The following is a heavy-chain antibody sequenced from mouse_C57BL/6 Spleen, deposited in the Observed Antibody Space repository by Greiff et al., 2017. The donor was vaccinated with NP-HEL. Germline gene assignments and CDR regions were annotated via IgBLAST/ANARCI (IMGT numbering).Heavy chain of an antibody. CDR3: ARREIYYDYVDY. Sequence: EVQLQQSGPELVKPGASVKMSCKASGYTFTDYNMHWVKQSHGKSLEWIGYINPNNGGTSYSQKFKGKATLTVNKSSSTAYMELRSLTSEDSAVYYCARREIYYDYVDYWGQGTTLTVSS. V-gene: IGHV1-22*01. CDR1: GYTFTDYN. J-gene: IGHJ2*01. CDR2: INPNNGGT. D-gene: IGHD2-4*01.